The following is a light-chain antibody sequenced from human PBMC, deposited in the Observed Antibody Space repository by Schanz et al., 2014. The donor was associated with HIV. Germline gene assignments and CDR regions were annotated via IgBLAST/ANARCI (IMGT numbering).Light chain of an antibody. J-gene: IGKJ2*01. CDR2: GAS. V-gene: IGKV3-20*01. CDR1: RSVNSN. Sequence: EIVMTQSPVTLSVSPGERVTLSCRASRSVNSNLAWYQQKPGQAPRLLIYGASKRATGIPDRFSGSGSGTDFTLTISRLESEDFAVYYCQQYGSSPYTFGQGTKVEIK. CDR3: QQYGSSPYT.